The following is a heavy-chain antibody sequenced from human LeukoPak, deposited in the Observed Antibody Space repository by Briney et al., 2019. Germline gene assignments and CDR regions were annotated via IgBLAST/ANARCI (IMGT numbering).Heavy chain of an antibody. J-gene: IGHJ4*02. CDR1: GGSISSNSYY. V-gene: IGHV4-39*07. CDR3: ARPLHYGDYDFDY. D-gene: IGHD4-17*01. Sequence: SETLSVTCTVSGGSISSNSYYWGWIRQPPGKGVEWIGSINYSGTTYYNPSLKSRVTVSVDTSKNQFSLKLSSVTAADTAVYYCARPLHYGDYDFDYWGQGTLVTVSS. CDR2: INYSGTT.